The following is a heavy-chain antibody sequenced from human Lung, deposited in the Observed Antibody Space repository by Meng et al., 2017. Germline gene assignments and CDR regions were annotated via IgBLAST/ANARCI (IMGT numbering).Heavy chain of an antibody. CDR3: ARGPTTMAHDFDY. D-gene: IGHD4-11*01. CDR2: INHSGST. V-gene: IGHV4-34*01. CDR1: GGSFSGYY. J-gene: IGHJ4*02. Sequence: QVQLQQWGAGLLKSSETLSLPLAVDGGSFSGYYWSWIRPPPGKGLEWIGEINHSGSTNYNPSLESRATISVDTSQNNLSLKLSSVTAADSAVYYCARGPTTMAHDFDYWGQGTLVTVSS.